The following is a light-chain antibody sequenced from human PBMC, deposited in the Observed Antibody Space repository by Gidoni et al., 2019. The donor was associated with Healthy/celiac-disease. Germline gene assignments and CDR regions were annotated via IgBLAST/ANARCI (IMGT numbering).Light chain of an antibody. J-gene: IGKJ2*01. CDR1: QSVSSSY. CDR2: GAS. CDR3: QQYGSSQYT. V-gene: IGKV3-20*01. Sequence: PGTLSLSPGERATLSCRASQSVSSSYLAWYQQKPGQAPRLLTYGASSRATGIPDRFIGSGSGTDFTLTISRLEPEDFAVYYCQQYGSSQYTFGQGTKLEIK.